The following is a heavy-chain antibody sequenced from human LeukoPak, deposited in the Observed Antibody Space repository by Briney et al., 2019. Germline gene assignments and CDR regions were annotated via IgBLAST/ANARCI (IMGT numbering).Heavy chain of an antibody. J-gene: IGHJ4*02. Sequence: ASVKVSCKASGYTFTGYYMHWVRQAPGQGLEWMGWINPNSGGTNYAQKFQGRVTMTRDTSISTAYMELSRLRSDDTAVYYCARLVTENYYGSGVNFDYRGQGTLVTVSS. CDR1: GYTFTGYY. CDR3: ARLVTENYYGSGVNFDY. CDR2: INPNSGGT. V-gene: IGHV1-2*02. D-gene: IGHD3-10*01.